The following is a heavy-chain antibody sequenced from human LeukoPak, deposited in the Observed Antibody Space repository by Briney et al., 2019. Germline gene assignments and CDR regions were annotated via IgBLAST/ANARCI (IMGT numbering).Heavy chain of an antibody. CDR3: AAVWNWNDVKEVD. J-gene: IGHJ4*02. V-gene: IGHV1-58*02. CDR2: IVVGSGNT. D-gene: IGHD1-1*01. CDR1: GFTFTSSA. Sequence: SVKVSCKASGFTFTSSAMQWVRQARGQRLEWIGWIVVGSGNTNYAQKFQERVTITRDMSTSTAYMELSSLRSEDTAVYYCAAVWNWNDVKEVDWGQGTLVTVFS.